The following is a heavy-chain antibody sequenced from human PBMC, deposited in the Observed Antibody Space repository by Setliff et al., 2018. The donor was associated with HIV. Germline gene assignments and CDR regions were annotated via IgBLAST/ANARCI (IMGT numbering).Heavy chain of an antibody. J-gene: IGHJ4*02. CDR3: ARDAPRNTEAAPGY. V-gene: IGHV1-69*13. D-gene: IGHD6-6*01. Sequence: SVKVSCKASGGIFSTYAFVWVRQAPGQGLEWMGGLLPVMGRPYYAQRFNGRVTITADESTTTVYMQMRSLGSEDAAVYYCARDAPRNTEAAPGYWGQGTLVTVSS. CDR2: LLPVMGRP. CDR1: GGIFSTYA.